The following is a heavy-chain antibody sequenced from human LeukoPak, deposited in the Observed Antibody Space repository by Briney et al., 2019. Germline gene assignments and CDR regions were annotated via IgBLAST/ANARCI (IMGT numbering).Heavy chain of an antibody. V-gene: IGHV3-53*01. Sequence: GGSLRLSCAASGFTVSDNYMTWVRQAPGKGLEWVSSIYSAGATHYAESVKGRFTISRDNSKNTLYLQMNSLRAEDMAVYYCARGRYSSTTYYFDSWGQGTLVTVSS. D-gene: IGHD6-13*01. CDR3: ARGRYSSTTYYFDS. CDR1: GFTVSDNY. J-gene: IGHJ4*02. CDR2: IYSAGAT.